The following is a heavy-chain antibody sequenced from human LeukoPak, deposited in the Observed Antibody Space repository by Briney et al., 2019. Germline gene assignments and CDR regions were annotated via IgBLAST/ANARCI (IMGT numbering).Heavy chain of an antibody. CDR2: IYYSGST. Sequence: PSETLSLTCAVYGGSFSGYYWSWIRQPPGKGLEWIGYIYYSGSTNYNPSLKSRVTISVDTSKNQFSLKLSSVTAADTAVYYCARITGYSSSWYSDYWGQGTLVTVSS. J-gene: IGHJ4*02. CDR3: ARITGYSSSWYSDY. CDR1: GGSFSGYY. D-gene: IGHD6-13*01. V-gene: IGHV4-59*01.